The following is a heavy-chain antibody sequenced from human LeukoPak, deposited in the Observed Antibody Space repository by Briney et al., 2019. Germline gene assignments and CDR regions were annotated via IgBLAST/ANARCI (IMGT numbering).Heavy chain of an antibody. J-gene: IGHJ5*02. CDR2: IKQDGSEK. V-gene: IGHV3-7*01. D-gene: IGHD3-3*01. CDR3: ARCLDFWSGYYNWFDP. CDR1: GFTFSSYW. Sequence: GGSLRLPCAASGFTFSSYWMSWVRQAPGKGLEWVANIKQDGSEKYYVDSVKGRFTISRDNAKNSLYLQMNSLRAEDTAVYYCARCLDFWSGYYNWFDPWGQGTLVTVSS.